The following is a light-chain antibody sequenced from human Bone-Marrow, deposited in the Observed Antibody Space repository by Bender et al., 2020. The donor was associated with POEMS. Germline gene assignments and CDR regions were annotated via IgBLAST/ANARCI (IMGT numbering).Light chain of an antibody. CDR3: QSWGSNTAV. CDR2: QDT. Sequence: SYELTQPPSVSVSPGQTATITCSGEKLGEEYACCYEQKPGQSPVVVIYQDTKRPSGIPEGFSGSTSGNTASLTISGTQTMDEADYYCQSWGSNTAVFGGGTKLTVL. V-gene: IGLV3-1*01. J-gene: IGLJ2*01. CDR1: KLGEEY.